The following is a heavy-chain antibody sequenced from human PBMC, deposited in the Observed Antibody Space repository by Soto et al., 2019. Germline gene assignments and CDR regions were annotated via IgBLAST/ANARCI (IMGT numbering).Heavy chain of an antibody. Sequence: ASVNVSCKASGCTFTCYDMLWVLHAPGQGLGVMGWINPNSGGTKYAQKFQGRVTMTRDTSMSTAYMELSRLRSDDTAVYYCATLGYCSSTSCYHLNGVDHWGQGTLVTVS. CDR2: INPNSGGT. D-gene: IGHD2-2*01. V-gene: IGHV1-2*02. CDR3: ATLGYCSSTSCYHLNGVDH. CDR1: GCTFTCYD. J-gene: IGHJ5*02.